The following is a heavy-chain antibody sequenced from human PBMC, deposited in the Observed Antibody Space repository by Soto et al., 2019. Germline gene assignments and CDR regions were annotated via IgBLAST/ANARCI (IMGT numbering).Heavy chain of an antibody. J-gene: IGHJ5*02. CDR3: AKDRIPWYSST. Sequence: GWSLRLSCAASRITFSRHALTWVRQAPGKGLEWVSAISATGGSTYHAHSVKGRFTISRDNSKNTLCLQMNSLRAEDTAVYDCAKDRIPWYSSTWGQGTLVTVSS. CDR2: ISATGGST. V-gene: IGHV3-23*01. D-gene: IGHD6-13*01. CDR1: RITFSRHA.